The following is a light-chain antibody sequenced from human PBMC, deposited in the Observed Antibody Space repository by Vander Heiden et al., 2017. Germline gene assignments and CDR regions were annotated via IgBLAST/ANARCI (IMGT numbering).Light chain of an antibody. J-gene: IGLJ3*02. V-gene: IGLV3-10*01. CDR3: YSTDSGGYQRV. CDR2: EDN. Sequence: SYELTQPPSASESRGQTARITCSGGALPKKYAFWYQQKSGQAPVLVIYEDNKRPSGIPERFSGSSSGTMATLTISGAQAEDEADYYCYSTDSGGYQRVFGGGTKLTVL. CDR1: ALPKKY.